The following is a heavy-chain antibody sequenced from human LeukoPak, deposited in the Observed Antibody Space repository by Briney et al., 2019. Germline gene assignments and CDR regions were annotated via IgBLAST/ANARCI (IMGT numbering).Heavy chain of an antibody. CDR2: ISAYNGNT. J-gene: IGHJ5*02. V-gene: IGHV1-18*01. Sequence: ASVKVSCKASGYTFTSYGISWVRQAPGQGLEWMGWISAYNGNTNYAQKLQGRVTMTTDTSTSTAYMELRSLRSDDTAVYYCARVILWFRELLVERAWFDPWGQGTLVTVSS. CDR1: GYTFTSYG. D-gene: IGHD3-10*01. CDR3: ARVILWFRELLVERAWFDP.